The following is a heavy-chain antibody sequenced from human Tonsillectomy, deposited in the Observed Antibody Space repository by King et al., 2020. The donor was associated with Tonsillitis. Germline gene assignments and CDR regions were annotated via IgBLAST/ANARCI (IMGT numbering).Heavy chain of an antibody. CDR1: VGSISSSSYY. Sequence: LQLQESGPGLVKPSETLSLTCTVSVGSISSSSYYWGWIRQPPGKGLEWIGSIYYSGSTYYNPSLNSRVTISVDTSKNQFSLKLSSVTAADTAVYYCASLDCSGGSRAFVYWGQGTLVTVSS. V-gene: IGHV4-39*01. D-gene: IGHD2-15*01. CDR3: ASLDCSGGSRAFVY. CDR2: IYYSGST. J-gene: IGHJ4*02.